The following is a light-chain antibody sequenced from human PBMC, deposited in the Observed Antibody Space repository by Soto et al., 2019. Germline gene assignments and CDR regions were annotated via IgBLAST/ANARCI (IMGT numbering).Light chain of an antibody. CDR1: SSNIGAGYD. J-gene: IGLJ1*01. V-gene: IGLV1-40*01. Sequence: QSVLTQPPSVSGAPGQRVTISCTGSSSNIGAGYDVHWYQQLPGTAPELPIYGNSNRPSGVPDRFSGSKSGTSASLAITGLQAEDEADYYCQSYDSSLSGYVFGTGTKLTVL. CDR2: GNS. CDR3: QSYDSSLSGYV.